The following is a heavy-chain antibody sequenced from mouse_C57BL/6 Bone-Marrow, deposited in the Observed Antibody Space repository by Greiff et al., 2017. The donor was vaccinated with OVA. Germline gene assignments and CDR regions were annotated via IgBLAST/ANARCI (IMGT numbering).Heavy chain of an antibody. V-gene: IGHV1-50*01. D-gene: IGHD1-1*01. CDR1: GYTFTSYW. J-gene: IGHJ3*01. CDR3: ASYYGSRAWFAY. CDR2: IDPSDSYT. Sequence: QVQLQQPGAELVKPGASVKLSCKASGYTFTSYWMQWVKQRPGQGLEWIGEIDPSDSYTNYNQKFKGKATLTVDTSSSTANMQLSSLTSEDSAVYYCASYYGSRAWFAYWGQGTLVTVSA.